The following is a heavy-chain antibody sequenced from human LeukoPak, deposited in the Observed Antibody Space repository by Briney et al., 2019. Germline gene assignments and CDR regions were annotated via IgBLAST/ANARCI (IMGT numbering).Heavy chain of an antibody. D-gene: IGHD3-3*01. V-gene: IGHV4-61*02. Sequence: SETLSLTCTVSGDSISSGNYYWSWIRQPAGKGLEWIGRIYATGNTNYNPSLRSRVTISADTSKNQFSLKVFSVTAADTAVYFCARDRSYYTDRGTDYWGQGTLVTVSS. CDR2: IYATGNT. CDR3: ARDRSYYTDRGTDY. J-gene: IGHJ4*02. CDR1: GDSISSGNYY.